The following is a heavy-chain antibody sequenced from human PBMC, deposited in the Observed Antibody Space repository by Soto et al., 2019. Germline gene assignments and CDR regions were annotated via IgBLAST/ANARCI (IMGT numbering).Heavy chain of an antibody. CDR2: ISSSGSTI. V-gene: IGHV3-11*01. CDR3: ARARAANPQGGYYYYMDV. Sequence: GGSLRLSCAASGFTFSDYYMSWIRQAPGKGLEWVSYISSSGSTIYYADSVKGRFTISRDNAKNSLYLQMNSLRAEDTAVYYCARARAANPQGGYYYYMDVWGKGTTVTVSS. J-gene: IGHJ6*03. D-gene: IGHD3-16*01. CDR1: GFTFSDYY.